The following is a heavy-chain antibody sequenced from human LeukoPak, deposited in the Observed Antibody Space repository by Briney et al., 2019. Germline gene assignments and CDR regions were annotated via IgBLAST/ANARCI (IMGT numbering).Heavy chain of an antibody. CDR3: ARAPIVVVTMYYFDH. CDR2: ISGGGLTT. D-gene: IGHD3-22*01. V-gene: IGHV3-23*01. Sequence: PGGSLRLSCAASGFTFSSYAMSWVRQAPGKGLEWVSAISGGGLTTYYADSVKGRFTISRDNSKNTLYLQMNSLRTEDTALYYCARAPIVVVTMYYFDHWGQGTLVTVSS. CDR1: GFTFSSYA. J-gene: IGHJ4*02.